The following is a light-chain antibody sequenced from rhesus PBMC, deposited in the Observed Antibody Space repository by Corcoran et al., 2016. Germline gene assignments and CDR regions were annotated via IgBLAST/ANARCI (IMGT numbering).Light chain of an antibody. J-gene: IGKJ3*01. CDR2: KAS. CDR3: KQHNSYPFT. CDR1: QVISCY. V-gene: IGKV1-25*01. Sequence: DIQMTQSPSSLSASVGDTVTITCRASQVISCYFAWYQQTPGKAPNLLIYKASNLQSGVPSRFSGSGSGPDFTLTISSLKPEDFATYYCKQHNSYPFTFGPGTKLDIK.